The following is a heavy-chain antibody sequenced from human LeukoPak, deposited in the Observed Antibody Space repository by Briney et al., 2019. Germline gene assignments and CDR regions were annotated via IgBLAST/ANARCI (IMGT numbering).Heavy chain of an antibody. J-gene: IGHJ4*02. CDR2: IYYRGST. CDR1: GGSIRSYY. V-gene: IGHV4-59*08. D-gene: IGHD3-10*01. CDR3: ARQGAGVPFDY. Sequence: PSETLSLTCTVSGGSIRSYYWSWIRHPPGKGVEWIGYIYYRGSTYYNPSLKSRVTISGDTSKNQFSLKLSSVTAADTAVYYCARQGAGVPFDYWGRGTLVTVSS.